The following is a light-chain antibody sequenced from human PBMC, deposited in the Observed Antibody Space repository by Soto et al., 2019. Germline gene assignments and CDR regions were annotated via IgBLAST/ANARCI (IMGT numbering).Light chain of an antibody. CDR2: GNN. CDR3: QSYDSSLSGWV. V-gene: IGLV1-40*01. J-gene: IGLJ1*01. Sequence: QSVLTQPPSVSGAPGQRVTISCTGSGSNIGAGSDVHWYQQLPGTAPKLLVYGNNNRPSGVPDLFSGSKSATSASLAITGLQAEDEADYYCQSYDSSLSGWVFGTGTKVTVL. CDR1: GSNIGAGSD.